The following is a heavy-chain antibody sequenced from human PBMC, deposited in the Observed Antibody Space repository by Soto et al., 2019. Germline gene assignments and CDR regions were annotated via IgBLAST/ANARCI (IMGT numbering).Heavy chain of an antibody. Sequence: ASVKVSCKVSGYTLTELSMHWARQAPGKGLEWMGGFDPEDGETIYAQKFQGRVTMTEDTSTDTAYMELSSLRSEDTAVYYCATLFLYSSGWYDTDYWGQGTLVTVSS. V-gene: IGHV1-24*01. CDR3: ATLFLYSSGWYDTDY. CDR2: FDPEDGET. CDR1: GYTLTELS. J-gene: IGHJ4*02. D-gene: IGHD6-19*01.